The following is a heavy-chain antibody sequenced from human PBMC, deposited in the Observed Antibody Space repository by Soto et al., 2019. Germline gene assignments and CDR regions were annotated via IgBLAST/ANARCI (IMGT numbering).Heavy chain of an antibody. J-gene: IGHJ4*02. D-gene: IGHD3-22*01. Sequence: SVKVSCKASGGTFSSYAISWVRQAPGQGLEWMGGIIPIFGTANYTQKFQGRVTITADKSTSTAYMELSSLRSEDTAVYYCAANYYDSSGYYYALFDYWGQGTLVTVSS. CDR3: AANYYDSSGYYYALFDY. V-gene: IGHV1-69*06. CDR2: IIPIFGTA. CDR1: GGTFSSYA.